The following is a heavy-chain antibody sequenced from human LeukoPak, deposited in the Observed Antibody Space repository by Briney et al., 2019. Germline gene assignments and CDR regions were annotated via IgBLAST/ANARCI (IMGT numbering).Heavy chain of an antibody. J-gene: IGHJ4*02. Sequence: AGSLRLSCAVSGLTFSSYSMLWVRQAPGKGLEWVSSISSSSSYIYYADSVKGRFTISRDNAKNSLYLQMNSLRAEDTAVYYCARVIVARYYFDYWGQGTLVTVSS. CDR3: ARVIVARYYFDY. CDR2: ISSSSSYI. CDR1: GLTFSSYS. V-gene: IGHV3-21*01. D-gene: IGHD5-12*01.